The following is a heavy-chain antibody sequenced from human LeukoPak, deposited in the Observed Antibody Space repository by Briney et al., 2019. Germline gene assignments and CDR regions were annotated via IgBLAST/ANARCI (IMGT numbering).Heavy chain of an antibody. D-gene: IGHD3-3*01. CDR2: INWNGGST. CDR3: ARNLPPGTIFGVINDAFDI. V-gene: IGHV3-20*04. J-gene: IGHJ3*02. Sequence: PGGSLRLSCAASGLTFGDHGMNWVRQAPGKGLEWVSGINWNGGSTNYVDSVKGRFTISRDNAKNSLYLQMNSLRAEDTALYYCARNLPPGTIFGVINDAFDIWGQGTMVTVSS. CDR1: GLTFGDHG.